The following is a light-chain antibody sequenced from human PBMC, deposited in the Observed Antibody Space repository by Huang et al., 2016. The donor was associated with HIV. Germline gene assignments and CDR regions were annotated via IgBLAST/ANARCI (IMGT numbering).Light chain of an antibody. CDR1: QNIDIY. V-gene: IGKV1-39*01. CDR2: TAS. Sequence: EIQMTQSPSSLSASVGDTVTITCRASQNIDIYLNWYQQRPGTAPKLLIYTASSLQTGVPSRFGGSGSETDFTLTIDSLQPEDFATYYCLQSYSMFRTFGQGTKLDFK. CDR3: LQSYSMFRT. J-gene: IGKJ2*01.